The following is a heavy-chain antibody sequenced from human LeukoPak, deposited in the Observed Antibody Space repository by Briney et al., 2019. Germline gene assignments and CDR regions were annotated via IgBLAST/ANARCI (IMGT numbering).Heavy chain of an antibody. CDR3: ARERYSGYDYYYYGMDV. J-gene: IGHJ6*02. V-gene: IGHV1-8*01. Sequence: WASVKVSCEASGYTFTSSEIIRVLQATGQGLECMGWMNPNSGNTGYAQKFQGRVTMTRNTSISTAYMELSSLRSEDTAVYYCARERYSGYDYYYYGMDVWGQGTTVTVSS. CDR2: MNPNSGNT. CDR1: GYTFTSSE. D-gene: IGHD5-12*01.